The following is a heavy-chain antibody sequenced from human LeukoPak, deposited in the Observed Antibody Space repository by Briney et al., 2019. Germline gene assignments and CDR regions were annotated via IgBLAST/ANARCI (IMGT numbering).Heavy chain of an antibody. CDR3: ARELRFLEWLLQARTPFDY. Sequence: QTGVSLRLSCAASGFTFSSYWMIWVRPAPGKGRVWVTNIKQDGSEKYYVDSVKGRFTISRDNAKNSLYLQMNSLGAEDTAVYYCARELRFLEWLLQARTPFDYWGQGTLVTVSS. D-gene: IGHD3-3*01. CDR2: IKQDGSEK. V-gene: IGHV3-7*01. CDR1: GFTFSSYW. J-gene: IGHJ4*02.